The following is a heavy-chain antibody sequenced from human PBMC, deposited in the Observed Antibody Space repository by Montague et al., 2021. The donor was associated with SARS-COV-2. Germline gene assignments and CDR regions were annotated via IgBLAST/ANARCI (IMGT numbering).Heavy chain of an antibody. CDR2: IYYSGST. V-gene: IGHV4-39*01. CDR3: ASPTYYYDGSGSDAFDI. CDR1: GGSISSSSDY. Sequence: SETLSLTCTVSGGSISSSSDYWGWIRQPPGKGLEWIGSIYYSGSTYYNPSLKSRVTISVDTSKNQFSLKLSSVAAADTAVYYCASPTYYYDGSGSDAFDIWGQGTMVTVSS. J-gene: IGHJ3*02. D-gene: IGHD3-22*01.